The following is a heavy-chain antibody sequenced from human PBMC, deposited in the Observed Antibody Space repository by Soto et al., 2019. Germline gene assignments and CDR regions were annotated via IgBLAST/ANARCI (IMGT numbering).Heavy chain of an antibody. CDR3: ATSRRDYFDY. CDR2: IIPIFGTA. J-gene: IGHJ4*02. CDR1: GGTFSSYA. V-gene: IGHV1-69*12. Sequence: QVQLVQSGAEVKKPGSSVKVSCKASGGTFSSYAISWVRQAPGQGLEWMGGIIPIFGTANYAQKFQGRVTINXDESPSTADMELSSLRSEDTAVYYCATSRRDYFDYWGQGTLVTVSS.